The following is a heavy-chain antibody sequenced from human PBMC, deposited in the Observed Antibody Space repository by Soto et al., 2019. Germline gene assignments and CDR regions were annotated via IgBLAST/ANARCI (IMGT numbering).Heavy chain of an antibody. V-gene: IGHV1-18*01. D-gene: IGHD3-16*01. CDR2: ISAYNGNT. CDR1: GYTFTSYG. J-gene: IGHJ4*02. Sequence: GASVKVSCKASGYTFTSYGISWVRQAPGQGLEWMGWISAYNGNTNYAQKLQGRVTMTTDTSTSTAYMELRSLRSDDTAVYYCARGPELHLGGLNPQPTDYWGQGTLVTVSS. CDR3: ARGPELHLGGLNPQPTDY.